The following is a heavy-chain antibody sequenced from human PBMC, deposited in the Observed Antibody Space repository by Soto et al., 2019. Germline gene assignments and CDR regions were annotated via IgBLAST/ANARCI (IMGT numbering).Heavy chain of an antibody. Sequence: QVKLVQSGAEVKKPGASVKVSCKASGYTFTSYGISWVRQAPGQGLEWMGWISAYNGNTNYAQKLQGRVTMTTDTSTSTAYMELRSLRSDDTAVYYCARVRAGGGDYYYYYGMDVWGQGTTVTVSS. J-gene: IGHJ6*02. V-gene: IGHV1-18*01. D-gene: IGHD3-16*01. CDR1: GYTFTSYG. CDR3: ARVRAGGGDYYYYYGMDV. CDR2: ISAYNGNT.